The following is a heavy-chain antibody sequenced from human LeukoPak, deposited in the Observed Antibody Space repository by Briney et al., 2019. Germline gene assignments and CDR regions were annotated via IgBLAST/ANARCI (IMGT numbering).Heavy chain of an antibody. Sequence: GGSLRLSCTVSGFTLSSYEMTWVRQAPGKGLEWVSYISSSGFTLNYADSVKGRFTISRDNAKNSLYLQMNSLRAEDTAVYYCARGVPKTSYYYYYMDVWGKGTTVTVSS. D-gene: IGHD4-11*01. J-gene: IGHJ6*03. CDR2: ISSSGFTL. CDR3: ARGVPKTSYYYYYMDV. CDR1: GFTLSSYE. V-gene: IGHV3-48*01.